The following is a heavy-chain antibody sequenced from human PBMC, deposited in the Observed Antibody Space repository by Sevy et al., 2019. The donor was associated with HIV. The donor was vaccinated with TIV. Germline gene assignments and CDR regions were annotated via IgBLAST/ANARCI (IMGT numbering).Heavy chain of an antibody. CDR1: GFRFNIYE. J-gene: IGHJ4*02. V-gene: IGHV3-48*03. CDR3: VRGRAMIIYD. CDR2: ISSSGSPI. D-gene: IGHD5-12*01. Sequence: GESLKISCAASGFRFNIYEMNWVRQAPGKGLEWVSYISSSGSPIYYADSVKGRFTISRDNAKSSLYLQMNSLRAEDTAVYYCVRGRAMIIYDWGQGTLVTVCS.